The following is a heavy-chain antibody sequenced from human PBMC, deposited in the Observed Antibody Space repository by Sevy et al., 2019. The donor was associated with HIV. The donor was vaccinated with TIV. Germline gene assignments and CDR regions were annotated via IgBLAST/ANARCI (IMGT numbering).Heavy chain of an antibody. V-gene: IGHV3-48*01. CDR3: ARDTSDCDTTSWCLGGGYNWFDP. J-gene: IGHJ5*02. D-gene: IGHD2-2*01. CDR2: ISSSSSAI. Sequence: GGSLRLSCAASGFTFSTYTMNWVRQAPGKGLEWVAYISSSSSAIYYADSVKGRFTISRDNAKNSLYLQMNSLRAEDTAVYYCARDTSDCDTTSWCLGGGYNWFDPWGQGTLVTVSS. CDR1: GFTFSTYT.